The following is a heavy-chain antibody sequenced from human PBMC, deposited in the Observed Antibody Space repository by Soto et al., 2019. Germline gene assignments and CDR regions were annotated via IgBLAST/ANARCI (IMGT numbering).Heavy chain of an antibody. J-gene: IGHJ4*02. Sequence: PSETLSLTCTVSGGSISSGNYYWSWIRQPPGKGLEWIGYIYDSASTYYNPSLKSRVTISVDTSKNQFSLKLSSVTAADTAVYYCAKSYSSSTYYFDYWGQGTLVTVSS. CDR3: AKSYSSSTYYFDY. CDR1: GGSISSGNYY. D-gene: IGHD6-6*01. V-gene: IGHV4-30-4*01. CDR2: IYDSAST.